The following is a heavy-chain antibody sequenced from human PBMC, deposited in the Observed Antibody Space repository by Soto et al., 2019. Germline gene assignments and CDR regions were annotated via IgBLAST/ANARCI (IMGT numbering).Heavy chain of an antibody. Sequence: GGSLRLPCAASGFTFSSNAMNWVHQAPGKGLEWVSVISGSDGSTYYADSVKGRFTISRDNSKNTLNLQMNSLRAEDTAVYYCARGSSSWYSDYWGQVTLVTV. CDR3: ARGSSSWYSDY. CDR1: GFTFSSNA. J-gene: IGHJ4*02. CDR2: ISGSDGST. D-gene: IGHD6-13*01. V-gene: IGHV3-23*01.